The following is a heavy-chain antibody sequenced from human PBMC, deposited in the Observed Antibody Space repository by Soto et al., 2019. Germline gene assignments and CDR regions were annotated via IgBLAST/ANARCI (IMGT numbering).Heavy chain of an antibody. CDR2: ISYDGSNK. Sequence: QVQLVESGGGVVQPGRSLRLSCAASGFTFSSYGMHWVRQAPGKGLEWVAVISYDGSNKYYADSVKGRFTISRDNSKNTLYLQMSSLRAEDTAVYYCAKGGLGYCTNGVCYTFDYWGQGTLVTVSS. CDR1: GFTFSSYG. CDR3: AKGGLGYCTNGVCYTFDY. V-gene: IGHV3-30*18. D-gene: IGHD2-8*01. J-gene: IGHJ4*02.